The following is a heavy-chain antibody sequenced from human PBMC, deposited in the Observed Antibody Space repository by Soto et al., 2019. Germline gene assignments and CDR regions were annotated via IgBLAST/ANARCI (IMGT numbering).Heavy chain of an antibody. V-gene: IGHV2-5*02. CDR3: AHSRCGGDCLQSYSSHYYYGMYV. Sequence: QITLKESGPSLVKPTQTLTLTCTFSGFSLSTGGVGVGWIRQPPGKALEWLALIYWDDDKRYSPSLRSRLTLTQDTSKNHVVLTMTNMDPVDTATYYCAHSRCGGDCLQSYSSHYYYGMYVWGQGTTVTVSS. CDR2: IYWDDDK. J-gene: IGHJ6*02. CDR1: GFSLSTGGVG. D-gene: IGHD2-21*02.